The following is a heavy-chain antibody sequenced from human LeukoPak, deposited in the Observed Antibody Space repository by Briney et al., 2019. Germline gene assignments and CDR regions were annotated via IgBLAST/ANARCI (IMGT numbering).Heavy chain of an antibody. V-gene: IGHV4-59*01. CDR2: IYYSGST. D-gene: IGHD5-12*01. J-gene: IGHJ4*02. Sequence: SETLSLTCTVSGGSISSYYWSWIRQPPGKGLEWIGYIYYSGSTNYNPSLKSRVTISVDTSKNQFSLKLSSVTAADTAVYYCAKDAYEVYYFDYWGQGTLVTVSS. CDR1: GGSISSYY. CDR3: AKDAYEVYYFDY.